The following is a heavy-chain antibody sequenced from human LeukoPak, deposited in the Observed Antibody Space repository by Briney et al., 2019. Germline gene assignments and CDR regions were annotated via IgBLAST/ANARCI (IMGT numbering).Heavy chain of an antibody. CDR1: GGSISSYY. V-gene: IGHV4-59*01. J-gene: IGHJ6*03. CDR2: IYYSGST. Sequence: SETLSLTCTVSGGSISSYYWSWIRRPPGKGLEWIGYIYYSGSTNYNPSLKSRVTISVDTSKNQFSLKLSSVTAADTAVYYCARATIQLWSYYYCYYYMDVWGKGTTVTVSS. CDR3: ARATIQLWSYYYCYYYMDV. D-gene: IGHD5-18*01.